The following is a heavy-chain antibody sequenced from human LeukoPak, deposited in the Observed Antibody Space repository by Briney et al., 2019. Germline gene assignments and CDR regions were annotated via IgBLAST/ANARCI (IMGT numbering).Heavy chain of an antibody. J-gene: IGHJ4*02. CDR3: ARQKYKYYYDSSGSHFDY. V-gene: IGHV4-34*01. D-gene: IGHD3-22*01. CDR2: INHSGST. Sequence: SETLSLTCAVYGGSFSGYYWSWIRQPPGKGLEWIGEINHSGSTNYNPSLKSRVTISVDTSKNQFSLKLSSVTAADTAVYYCARQKYKYYYDSSGSHFDYWGQGTLVTVSS. CDR1: GGSFSGYY.